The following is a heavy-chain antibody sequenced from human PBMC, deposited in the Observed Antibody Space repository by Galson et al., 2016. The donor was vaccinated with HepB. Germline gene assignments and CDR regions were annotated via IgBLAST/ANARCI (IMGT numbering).Heavy chain of an antibody. CDR1: GYSFSSYA. Sequence: SVTVSCKASGYSFSSYAFHWVRQAPGQRLEWLGWINAGEGNTEYSQKFQGRVSFTSDTSATTVYMELSRLRQEDTAVYFCATVIIDFSTGSSSKSAFETWGQGTRLTVSS. J-gene: IGHJ3*02. D-gene: IGHD3/OR15-3a*01. CDR2: INAGEGNT. CDR3: ATVIIDFSTGSSSKSAFET. V-gene: IGHV1-3*01.